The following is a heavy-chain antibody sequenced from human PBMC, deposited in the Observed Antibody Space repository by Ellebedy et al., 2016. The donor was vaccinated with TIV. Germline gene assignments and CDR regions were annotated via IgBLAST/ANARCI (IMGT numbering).Heavy chain of an antibody. Sequence: GGSLRLSCAASGFTFSDYYMSWIRQAPGKGLEWVSYISNNGGTIYYADSVRGRFTISRDSPKKTLDLQIHSLRADDTAVFYCARAVGTTVDYYFDHWGQGTLVTVSS. J-gene: IGHJ4*02. V-gene: IGHV3-11*01. CDR1: GFTFSDYY. D-gene: IGHD4-11*01. CDR2: ISNNGGTI. CDR3: ARAVGTTVDYYFDH.